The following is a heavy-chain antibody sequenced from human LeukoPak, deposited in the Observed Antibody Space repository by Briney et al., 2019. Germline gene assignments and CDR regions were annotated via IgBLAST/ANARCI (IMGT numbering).Heavy chain of an antibody. CDR3: AKAAKITGSRRSKSDYYYYYGMDV. J-gene: IGHJ6*02. D-gene: IGHD1-20*01. CDR1: GFTFNSYA. CDR2: ISGSGGST. Sequence: PGGSLRLSCAASGFTFNSYAMSWVRQAPGKGLEWVSAISGSGGSTYYADSVKGRFTISRDNSENTLYLQMNSLRAEDTAVYYCAKAAKITGSRRSKSDYYYYYGMDVWGQGTTVTVSS. V-gene: IGHV3-23*01.